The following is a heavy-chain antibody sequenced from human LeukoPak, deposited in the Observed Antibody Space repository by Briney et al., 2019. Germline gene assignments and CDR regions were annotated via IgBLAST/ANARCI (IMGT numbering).Heavy chain of an antibody. CDR2: INHSEST. J-gene: IGHJ5*02. CDR1: GGSFSGYY. Sequence: PSETLSLTCAVYGGSFSGYYWSWIRQPPGKGLEWIGEINHSESTNYNPSLKSRVTISVDTSKNQFSLKLSSVTAADTAVYYCAKLVQQQLVHASLDPWGQGTLVTVSS. CDR3: AKLVQQQLVHASLDP. D-gene: IGHD6-13*01. V-gene: IGHV4-34*01.